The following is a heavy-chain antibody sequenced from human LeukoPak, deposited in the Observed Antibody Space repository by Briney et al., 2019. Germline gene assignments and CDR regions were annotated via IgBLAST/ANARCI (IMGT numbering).Heavy chain of an antibody. CDR3: ARAAAMGYYYGMDV. V-gene: IGHV3-9*01. J-gene: IGHJ6*02. CDR2: ISWNSGSI. CDR1: GFTFDDYA. D-gene: IGHD2-2*01. Sequence: PGRSLRLSCAASGFTFDDYAMHWVRQAPGKGLEWVSGISWNSGSIGYADSVKGRFTISRDNAKNSLYLQMNSLRDEDTAVYYCARAAAMGYYYGMDVWGQGTTVTVSS.